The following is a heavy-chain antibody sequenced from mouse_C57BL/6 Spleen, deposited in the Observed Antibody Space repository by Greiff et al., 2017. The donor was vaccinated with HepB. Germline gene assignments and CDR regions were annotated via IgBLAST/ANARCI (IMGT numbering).Heavy chain of an antibody. Sequence: QVQLKESGAELARPGASVKLSCKASGYTFTSYGISWVKQRTGQGLEWIGEIYPRSGNTYYNEKFKGKATLTADKSSSTAYMELRSLTSEDSAVYFCARRELLAWFAYWGQGTLVTVSA. CDR1: GYTFTSYG. J-gene: IGHJ3*01. CDR3: ARRELLAWFAY. V-gene: IGHV1-81*01. D-gene: IGHD2-12*01. CDR2: IYPRSGNT.